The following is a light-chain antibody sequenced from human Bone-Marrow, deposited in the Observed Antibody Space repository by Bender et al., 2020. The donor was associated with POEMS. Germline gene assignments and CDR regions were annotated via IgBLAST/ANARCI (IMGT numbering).Light chain of an antibody. CDR1: NLGDKY. J-gene: IGLJ2*01. Sequence: SYEMTQPPSVSVSPGQTVTITCSGDNLGDKYVSWYQLRPDQSPVLVMSEDNKRPSGIPERFSGSNSGNTATLTISGTQAVDEADYYCQAWESSTADVVFGGGTKLTVL. V-gene: IGLV3-1*01. CDR2: EDN. CDR3: QAWESSTADVV.